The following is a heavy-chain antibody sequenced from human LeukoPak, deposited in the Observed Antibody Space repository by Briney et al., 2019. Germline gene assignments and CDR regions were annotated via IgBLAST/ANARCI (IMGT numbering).Heavy chain of an antibody. CDR1: GFTFSSYA. Sequence: GGSLRLSCGASGFTFSSYAMSWVRQAPGKGLEWVSVISGSGGDRHYADSVKGRFTIARDNSKNTLYLQMTSLRVDDTAVYYCTKDIAAAVPYYFDYWGQGTLVTVSS. CDR3: TKDIAAAVPYYFDY. V-gene: IGHV3-23*01. J-gene: IGHJ4*02. D-gene: IGHD6-13*01. CDR2: ISGSGGDR.